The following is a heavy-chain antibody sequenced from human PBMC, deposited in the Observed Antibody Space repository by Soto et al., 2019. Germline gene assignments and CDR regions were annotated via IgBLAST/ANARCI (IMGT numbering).Heavy chain of an antibody. Sequence: QVQLVQSGAEVKKPGSSVKVSCKASGGTFSSYAISWVRQAPGQGLEWMGGIIPIFGTANYAQKFQGRVTIPADDSTSTADVELSSLRSEDTAVYYCARRVYNWNDDYYYGMDVWGQGTTVTVSS. V-gene: IGHV1-69*12. CDR1: GGTFSSYA. CDR3: ARRVYNWNDDYYYGMDV. D-gene: IGHD1-1*01. CDR2: IIPIFGTA. J-gene: IGHJ6*02.